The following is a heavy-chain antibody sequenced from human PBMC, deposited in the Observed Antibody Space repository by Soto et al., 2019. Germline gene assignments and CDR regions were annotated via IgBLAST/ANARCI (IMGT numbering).Heavy chain of an antibody. CDR3: VKWHTSNFDSLPFTGFDF. CDR1: GFTLSIHA. V-gene: IGHV3-23*01. CDR2: ISYSGETT. J-gene: IGHJ4*02. D-gene: IGHD3-22*01. Sequence: GGSLRLSCAASGFTLSIHAMTWVRQAPGKGLEWVSVISYSGETTFYADSVRGRFTIFRDNSKNTLDLQMNSLRAEDTAVYYCVKWHTSNFDSLPFTGFDFWGQGTQVTVSS.